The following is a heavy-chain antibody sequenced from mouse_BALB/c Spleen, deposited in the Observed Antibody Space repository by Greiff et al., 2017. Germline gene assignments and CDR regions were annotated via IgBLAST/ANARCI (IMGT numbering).Heavy chain of an antibody. CDR1: GYSFTGYY. V-gene: IGHV1S34*01. J-gene: IGHJ2*01. CDR3: ARSYYRYEEWYFDY. D-gene: IGHD2-14*01. CDR2: ISCYNGAT. Sequence: LVKTGASVKISCKASGYSFTGYYMHWVKQSHGKSLEWIGYISCYNGATSYNQKFKGKATFTVDTSSSTAYMQFNSLTSEASAVYYCARSYYRYEEWYFDYWGQGTTLTVSS.